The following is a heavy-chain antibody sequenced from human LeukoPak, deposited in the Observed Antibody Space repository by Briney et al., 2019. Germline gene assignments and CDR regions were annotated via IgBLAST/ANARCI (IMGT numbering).Heavy chain of an antibody. CDR3: ARDEYSSGWY. J-gene: IGHJ4*02. CDR2: ISSSGIYI. CDR1: TFTFSSYT. Sequence: GGSLRLSCAASTFTFSSYTINWVRQAPGKGLEWVSSISSSGIYIYYADSVKGRFTISRDNAKNSLYLQMNSLRAEDTAVYHCARDEYSSGWYWGQGTLVTLSS. V-gene: IGHV3-21*01. D-gene: IGHD6-19*01.